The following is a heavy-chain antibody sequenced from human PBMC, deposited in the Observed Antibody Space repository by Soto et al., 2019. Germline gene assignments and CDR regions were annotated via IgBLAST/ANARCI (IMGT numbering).Heavy chain of an antibody. CDR1: GYTFTGYY. D-gene: IGHD2-15*01. CDR2: INPNSGGT. CDR3: PREGAYCSGGSCYSGWFDP. J-gene: IGHJ5*02. Sequence: QVQLVQSGAEVKKPGASVKVSCKASGYTFTGYYMHWVRQAPGQGLEWMGWINPNSGGTNYAQKFQGWVTMTRDTAISTAYMELSRLRSDDTAVYYCPREGAYCSGGSCYSGWFDPWGQGTLVTVSS. V-gene: IGHV1-2*04.